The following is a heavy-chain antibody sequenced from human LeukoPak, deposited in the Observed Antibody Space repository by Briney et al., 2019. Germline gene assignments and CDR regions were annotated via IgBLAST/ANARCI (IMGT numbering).Heavy chain of an antibody. D-gene: IGHD2-15*01. CDR1: GGSISSYY. CDR2: IYYSGST. CDR3: AREDVGLHVDY. V-gene: IGHV4-59*01. Sequence: PSETLSLTCTVSGGSISSYYWSWIRQPPGKGLEWIGYIYYSGSTNYNPSLKSRVTISVDTSKNQFSLKLSSVTAADTAVYYCAREDVGLHVDYWGQGTLVTVSS. J-gene: IGHJ4*02.